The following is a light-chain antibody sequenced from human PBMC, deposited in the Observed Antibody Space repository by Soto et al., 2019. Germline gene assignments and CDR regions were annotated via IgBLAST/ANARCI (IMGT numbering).Light chain of an antibody. V-gene: IGLV2-14*01. CDR3: SSYTRSSTLV. CDR1: STDVGGYNV. CDR2: DVT. J-gene: IGLJ1*01. Sequence: QSALTQPAFVSGSPGQSITISCTGTSTDVGGYNVVSWYQQHPGKVPKLMIYDVTNRPSGVSNRLSGSKSGNTASLTISGLQAEDEADYYCSSYTRSSTLVFGTGTKVTVL.